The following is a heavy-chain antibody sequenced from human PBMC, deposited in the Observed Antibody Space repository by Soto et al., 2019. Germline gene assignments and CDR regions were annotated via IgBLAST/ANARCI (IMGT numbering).Heavy chain of an antibody. Sequence: EVQLLESGGGSVQPGGSLRLSCAASGFTFSSYAMSWVRQAPGKGLEWVSAISGSGGSTYYADSVKGRFTISRDNSKNTLYLQMNSLRAEDTAVYYCAKEYSSSWYSVDYFDYWGQGTLVTVSS. J-gene: IGHJ4*02. CDR1: GFTFSSYA. D-gene: IGHD6-13*01. CDR2: ISGSGGST. CDR3: AKEYSSSWYSVDYFDY. V-gene: IGHV3-23*01.